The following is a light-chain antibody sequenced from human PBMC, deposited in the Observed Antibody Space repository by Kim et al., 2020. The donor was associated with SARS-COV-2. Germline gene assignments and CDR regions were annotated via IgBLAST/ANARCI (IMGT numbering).Light chain of an antibody. CDR3: QSYNRDNVI. V-gene: IGLV6-57*02. J-gene: IGLJ2*01. CDR1: SASIDVNY. CDR2: ENY. Sequence: PVSVSCTGRSASIDVNYEWWYLKRPGGVPPNVIYENYQRPAGVSDRFSGSIDNSSQSTSLTISELRTEEVADYYCQSYNRDNVIFGGGTQLTVL.